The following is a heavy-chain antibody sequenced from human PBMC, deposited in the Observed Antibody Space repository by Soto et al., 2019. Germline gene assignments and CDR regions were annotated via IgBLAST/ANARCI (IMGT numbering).Heavy chain of an antibody. CDR1: GFTFSTYW. CDR2: INRDGSVQ. CDR3: ARDISPKYSTYCVDAFAF. J-gene: IGHJ3*01. V-gene: IGHV3-7*05. Sequence: EVQLVESGGGLVQPGGSLRLSCAASGFTFSTYWMTWVRQAPGKGLEWVANINRDGSVQNYVDSVQGRFTFSRPNAQTSLYLQLNRLRAADAAVHYSARDISPKYSTYCVDAFAFWGQGTRVTVSS. D-gene: IGHD3-10*02.